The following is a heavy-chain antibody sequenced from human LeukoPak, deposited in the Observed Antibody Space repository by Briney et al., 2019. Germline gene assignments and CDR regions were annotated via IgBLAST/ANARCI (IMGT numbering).Heavy chain of an antibody. V-gene: IGHV3-23*01. CDR1: GFTFGSYA. CDR3: ARDEGTVVPDAFDI. D-gene: IGHD4-23*01. J-gene: IGHJ3*02. CDR2: ISGIGVAT. Sequence: GGSLRLSCAASGFTFGSYAMTWVRQAPGKGLEWVSVISGIGVATYYADSVKGRFSISRDNSKNTLYLQMNSLRAEDTAVYYCARDEGTVVPDAFDIWGQGTMVTVSS.